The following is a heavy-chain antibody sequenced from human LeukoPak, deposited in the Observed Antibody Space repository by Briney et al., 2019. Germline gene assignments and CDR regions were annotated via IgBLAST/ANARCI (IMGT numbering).Heavy chain of an antibody. CDR1: GGSISSYY. J-gene: IGHJ3*02. D-gene: IGHD3-9*01. Sequence: SETLSLTCTVSGGSISSYYWSWIRQPPGKGLEWIGYIYYSGSTNYNPSLKSRVTISVDTSKNQFSLKLSSVTAADTAVYYCARGYYDILTGYYDAFGIWGQGTMVTVSS. V-gene: IGHV4-59*01. CDR3: ARGYYDILTGYYDAFGI. CDR2: IYYSGST.